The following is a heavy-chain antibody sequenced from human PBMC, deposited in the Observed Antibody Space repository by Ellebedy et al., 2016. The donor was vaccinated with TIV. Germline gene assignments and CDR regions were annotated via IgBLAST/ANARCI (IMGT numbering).Heavy chain of an antibody. CDR3: SKERTIGSYSTDACDI. V-gene: IGHV3-23*01. D-gene: IGHD1-26*01. Sequence: PGGSLRLSCAASGFTFSPYAMAWVRQAPGTGLEWVSGIVGSGAQKYADSVKGRFTISRDNSKNTVYLQMNSLTAEDTAVYYCSKERTIGSYSTDACDIWGQGTVVTVS. J-gene: IGHJ3*02. CDR1: GFTFSPYA. CDR2: IVGSGA.